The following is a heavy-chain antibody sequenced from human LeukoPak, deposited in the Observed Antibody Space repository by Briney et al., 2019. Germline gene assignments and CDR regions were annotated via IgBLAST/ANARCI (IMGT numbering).Heavy chain of an antibody. CDR2: ISSSSSYT. CDR3: ARDAVSLAAAGTSDY. V-gene: IGHV3-11*05. CDR1: GFTFSDYY. J-gene: IGHJ4*02. Sequence: PGGSLRLSCAASGFTFSDYYMSWTRQAPGKGLEWVSYISSSSSYTNYADSVKGRFTISRDNAKNSLYLQMNSLRAEDTAVYYCARDAVSLAAAGTSDYWGQGSLVTVSS. D-gene: IGHD6-13*01.